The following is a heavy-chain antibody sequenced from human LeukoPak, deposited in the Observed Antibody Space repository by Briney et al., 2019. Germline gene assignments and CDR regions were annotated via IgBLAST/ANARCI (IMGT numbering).Heavy chain of an antibody. CDR2: VSYDGSDK. D-gene: IGHD6-13*01. J-gene: IGHJ4*02. CDR1: GFTFSVYG. CDR3: ARKVYSSSWQTTVGLDH. Sequence: TGGSLRLSCAASGFTFSVYGMHWVRQAPGKGLEWVAVVSYDGSDKYYSDSVEGRFSISRDNSKNTVYLQMSSLRAEDTAVYYCARKVYSSSWQTTVGLDHWGQGTLVTVSS. V-gene: IGHV3-30*03.